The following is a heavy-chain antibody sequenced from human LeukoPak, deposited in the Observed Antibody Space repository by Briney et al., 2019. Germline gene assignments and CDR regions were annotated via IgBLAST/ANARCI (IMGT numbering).Heavy chain of an antibody. D-gene: IGHD6-19*01. Sequence: GGSLRLSCAASGFTFSSYWMSWVRQAPGKGLEWVANIKQDGSEKYYVDSVKGRFTISRDNAKNSLYLQMNSLRAEDTAVYYCARESSSGWYGGAFDIWGQGTMVTVSS. V-gene: IGHV3-7*01. J-gene: IGHJ3*02. CDR3: ARESSSGWYGGAFDI. CDR1: GFTFSSYW. CDR2: IKQDGSEK.